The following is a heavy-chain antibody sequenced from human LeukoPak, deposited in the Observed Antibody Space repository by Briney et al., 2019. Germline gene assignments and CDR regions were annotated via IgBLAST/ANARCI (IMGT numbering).Heavy chain of an antibody. D-gene: IGHD3-22*01. CDR3: ARDPDYYDSSGFYGMDV. V-gene: IGHV1-46*01. Sequence: ASVKVSCKASGYTFTSYYMHWVRQAPGQGLEWMGIINPSGGSTNYAQKLQGRVTMTTDTSTSTAYMELRSLRSDDTAVYYCARDPDYYDSSGFYGMDVWGQGTTVTVSS. CDR2: INPSGGST. J-gene: IGHJ6*02. CDR1: GYTFTSYY.